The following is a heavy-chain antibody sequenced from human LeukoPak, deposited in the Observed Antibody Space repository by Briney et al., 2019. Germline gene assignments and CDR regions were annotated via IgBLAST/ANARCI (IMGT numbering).Heavy chain of an antibody. CDR1: GFTFSSYG. D-gene: IGHD2-21*01. CDR3: AKLVVVIANSDFDY. J-gene: IGHJ4*02. CDR2: ISYDGSDK. V-gene: IGHV3-30*18. Sequence: GGSLRLSCAASGFTFSSYGMHWVRQAPGKGLEWVAVISYDGSDKYYADSVKGRFTISRDNSKNTLYLQMNSLRAEDTAVYYCAKLVVVIANSDFDYWGQGTLVTVSS.